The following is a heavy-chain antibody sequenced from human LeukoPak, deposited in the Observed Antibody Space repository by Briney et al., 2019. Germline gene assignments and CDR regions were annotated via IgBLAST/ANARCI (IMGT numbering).Heavy chain of an antibody. CDR2: ISYSGST. V-gene: IGHV4-59*01. J-gene: IGHJ4*02. CDR1: GVSISNYY. D-gene: IGHD5-12*01. CDR3: ARGGYDARSYYFDY. Sequence: SETLSLTCTVSGVSISNYYWSWIRQPPGKGLEWIGYISYSGSTDHNPSLKSRVTISVETSKNQFSLRLSSVTAADTAVYYCARGGYDARSYYFDYRRQGTLVAVSS.